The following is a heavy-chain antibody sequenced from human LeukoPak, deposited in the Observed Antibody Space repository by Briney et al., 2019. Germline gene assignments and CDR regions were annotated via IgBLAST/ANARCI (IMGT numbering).Heavy chain of an antibody. CDR3: VRFGLTSSLDY. J-gene: IGHJ4*02. CDR2: IYPGDSDT. CDR1: GYSFTSYW. V-gene: IGHV5-51*01. D-gene: IGHD6-13*01. Sequence: GESLKISCKGSGYSFTSYWIGWVRQMPGKGLEWMGIIYPGDSDTRYSPSFQGQVTISADQSISTAYLQLSGLRASDTAIYYCVRFGLTSSLDYWGQGTLVTVST.